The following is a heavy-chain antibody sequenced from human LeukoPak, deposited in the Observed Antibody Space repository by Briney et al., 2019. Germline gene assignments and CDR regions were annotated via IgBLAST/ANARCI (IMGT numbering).Heavy chain of an antibody. D-gene: IGHD3-3*01. CDR2: IYHSGST. J-gene: IGHJ3*02. Sequence: PSQTLSLTCAVSGGSISSGGYSWSWIRQPPGKGLEWIGYIYHSGSTYYNPSLKSRVTISVDRSKNQFSLKLSSVTAADTAVYYCARDCFTIFGVVMGAFDIWGQGTMVTVSS. CDR3: ARDCFTIFGVVMGAFDI. V-gene: IGHV4-30-2*01. CDR1: GGSISSGGYS.